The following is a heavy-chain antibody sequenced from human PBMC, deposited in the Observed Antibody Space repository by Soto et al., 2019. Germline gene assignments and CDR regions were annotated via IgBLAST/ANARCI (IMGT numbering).Heavy chain of an antibody. Sequence: QVQLVQSGAEVKKPGASVKVSCRASGYTFTTYGITWVRQTPGQGLERLAGISANIGNTNDAQKLQGRLTVTTDTSTNTAYMDLRSLRSDDTAVYYCARVVKAGDYGDYGRYYFDYWGHGTLVTVSS. CDR3: ARVVKAGDYGDYGRYYFDY. V-gene: IGHV1-18*04. CDR1: GYTFTTYG. D-gene: IGHD4-17*01. CDR2: ISANIGNT. J-gene: IGHJ4*01.